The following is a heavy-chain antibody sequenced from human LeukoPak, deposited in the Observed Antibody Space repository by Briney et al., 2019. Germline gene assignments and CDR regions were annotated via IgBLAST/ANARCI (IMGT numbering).Heavy chain of an antibody. CDR3: ERGSTSTMDV. J-gene: IGHJ6*02. CDR2: INHSGST. CDR1: GGSFSGYY. Sequence: PSETLSLTCAVYGGSFSGYYWSWIRQPPGKGLEWIGEINHSGSTNYNPSLKGRVTISVDTSKNQFSLKLSSVTAADTAVYYCERGSTSTMDVWGQGTTVTVSS. V-gene: IGHV4-34*01.